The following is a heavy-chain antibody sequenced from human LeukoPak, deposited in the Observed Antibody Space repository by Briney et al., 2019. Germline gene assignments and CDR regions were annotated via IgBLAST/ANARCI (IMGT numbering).Heavy chain of an antibody. J-gene: IGHJ4*02. CDR1: GFTFSNYW. CDR2: IKLDGSEK. V-gene: IGHV3-7*04. CDR3: ARGGFRYFAH. Sequence: PGGSLRLSCAASGFTFSNYWMSWVRQAPGNGLEWVANIKLDGSEKYYVDSVKGRFTISRDNAKNSLYLQMNSLRGDDTAVYYCARGGFRYFAHWGQGTLVTVSS. D-gene: IGHD3-22*01.